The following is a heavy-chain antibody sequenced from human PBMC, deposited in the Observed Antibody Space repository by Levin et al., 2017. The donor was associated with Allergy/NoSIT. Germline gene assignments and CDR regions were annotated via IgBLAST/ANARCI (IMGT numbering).Heavy chain of an antibody. V-gene: IGHV3-23*01. CDR3: DAAEYYDSRGFDY. J-gene: IGHJ4*02. CDR1: GFTFTSYD. Sequence: GESLKISCAASGFTFTSYDMSWVRQAPGKGLEWVSAVTSSGHSPYYADSVKGRFTISRDNSRNTLYLQMNSLSAEDTAVYYWDAAEYYDSRGFDYWGQGTLVTVSS. CDR2: VTSSGHSP. D-gene: IGHD3-22*01.